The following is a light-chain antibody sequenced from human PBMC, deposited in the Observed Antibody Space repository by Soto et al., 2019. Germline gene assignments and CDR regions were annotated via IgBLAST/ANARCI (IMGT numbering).Light chain of an antibody. CDR3: ATWDDSVYV. CDR2: TND. V-gene: IGLV1-44*01. Sequence: QSVLTQPPSASGTPGQRVTLSCSGSTSNIGTNTVNWFQHVPGSAPKLLIYTNDQRPSGVPDRFSGSRSGTSASLAISGLQSEDEDDYYCATWDDSVYVFGTGTKLTVL. J-gene: IGLJ1*01. CDR1: TSNIGTNT.